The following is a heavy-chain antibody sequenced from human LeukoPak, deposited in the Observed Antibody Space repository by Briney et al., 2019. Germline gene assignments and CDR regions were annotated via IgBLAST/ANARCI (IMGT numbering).Heavy chain of an antibody. Sequence: PGGSLRLSCAASGFTFSSYSMNWVRQAPGKGLEWVSSISSSSSYIYYADSVKGRFTISRDNAKNSLYLQMNSLRAEDTAVYYCARGPGIAAAGTLQGNDYWGQGTLVTVSS. CDR1: GFTFSSYS. D-gene: IGHD6-13*01. CDR3: ARGPGIAAAGTLQGNDY. V-gene: IGHV3-21*01. J-gene: IGHJ4*02. CDR2: ISSSSSYI.